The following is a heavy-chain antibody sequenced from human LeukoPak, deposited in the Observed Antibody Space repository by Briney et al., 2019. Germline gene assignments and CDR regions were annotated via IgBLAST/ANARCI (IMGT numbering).Heavy chain of an antibody. V-gene: IGHV1-18*01. CDR1: GYTFTSYG. CDR2: ISAYNGNT. J-gene: IGHJ6*04. Sequence: GASVKVSCKASGYTFTSYGISWVRQAPGQGLEWMGWISAYNGNTNYAQKLQGRVTMTADTSTSTAYMELRSLRSDDTAVYYCARYGSLWFGELSLDVWGKGTTVTVSS. D-gene: IGHD3-10*01. CDR3: ARYGSLWFGELSLDV.